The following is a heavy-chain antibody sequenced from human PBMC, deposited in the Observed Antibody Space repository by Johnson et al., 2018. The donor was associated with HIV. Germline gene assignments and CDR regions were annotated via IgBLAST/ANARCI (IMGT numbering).Heavy chain of an antibody. D-gene: IGHD6-13*01. Sequence: QVQLVESGGGVVQPGRSLRLSCAASGFTFSSYGMHWVRQAPGKGLEWVAVISYDGSNKYYADSVKGRFTISRDNSKNTLYLQMNSLRAEDTAVYYCAKEGSIAAAGNDAFDI. CDR1: GFTFSSYG. J-gene: IGHJ3*02. CDR3: AKEGSIAAAGNDAFDI. CDR2: ISYDGSNK. V-gene: IGHV3-30*18.